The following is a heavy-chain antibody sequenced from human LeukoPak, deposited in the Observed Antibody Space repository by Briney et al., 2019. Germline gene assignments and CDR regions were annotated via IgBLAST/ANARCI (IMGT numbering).Heavy chain of an antibody. CDR1: GGSFSGYY. CDR3: ARARPVKTRIVLVVYASFDY. J-gene: IGHJ4*02. Sequence: SGTLSLTCAVYGGSFSGYYWSWIRQPPGKGLEWIGEINHSGSTNYNPSLKSRVTISVDTSKNQFSLKLSSVTAADTAVYYCARARPVKTRIVLVVYASFDYWGQGTLVTVSS. CDR2: INHSGST. V-gene: IGHV4-34*01. D-gene: IGHD2-8*02.